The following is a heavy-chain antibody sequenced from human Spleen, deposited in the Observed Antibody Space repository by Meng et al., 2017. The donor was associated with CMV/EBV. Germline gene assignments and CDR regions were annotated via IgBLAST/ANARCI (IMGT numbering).Heavy chain of an antibody. D-gene: IGHD2-8*01. CDR1: FSGYY. CDR2: INHSGST. V-gene: IGHV4-34*01. Sequence: FSGYYWSWIRQPPGKGLEWIGEINHSGSTNYNPSLKSRVTISVDTSKNQFSLKLSSVTAADTAVYYCARVACTNGVCYTLGGWFDPWGQGTLVTVSS. J-gene: IGHJ5*02. CDR3: ARVACTNGVCYTLGGWFDP.